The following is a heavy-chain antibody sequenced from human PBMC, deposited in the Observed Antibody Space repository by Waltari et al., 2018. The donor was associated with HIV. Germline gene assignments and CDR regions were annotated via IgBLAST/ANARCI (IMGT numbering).Heavy chain of an antibody. Sequence: QVELVQSGAEVKKPGASVKVSCKASGYTFTDNYIHWVRQAPGHGLEWIGWLNHKSGGTKHAQKFQGRVTMTRDTSMSTVYMEVSRLTSDDTAVYYGARGGASTTPRDYNYYGLDVWGQGTTVTVSS. CDR3: ARGGASTTPRDYNYYGLDV. J-gene: IGHJ6*02. D-gene: IGHD2-2*01. V-gene: IGHV1-2*02. CDR2: LNHKSGGT. CDR1: GYTFTDNY.